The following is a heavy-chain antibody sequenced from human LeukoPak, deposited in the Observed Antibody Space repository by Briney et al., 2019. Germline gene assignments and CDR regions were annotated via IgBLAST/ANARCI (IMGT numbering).Heavy chain of an antibody. V-gene: IGHV3-30*04. Sequence: GGSLRLPCAASGFTFSSYAMHWVRQAPGKGLEWVAVISYDGRNKYDADSVKGRFTISRDNSKNTLFLQMNSLRADDTAVYYCARGLEEQWLTTDYWGQGTLVTVSS. CDR1: GFTFSSYA. CDR3: ARGLEEQWLTTDY. CDR2: ISYDGRNK. J-gene: IGHJ4*02. D-gene: IGHD6-19*01.